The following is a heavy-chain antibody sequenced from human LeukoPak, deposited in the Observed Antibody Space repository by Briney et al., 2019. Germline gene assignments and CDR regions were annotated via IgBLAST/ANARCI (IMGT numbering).Heavy chain of an antibody. Sequence: PSETLSLTCAVYGGSFSGYYWSWIRQPPGKGLEWIGEINHSGSTNYNPSLKSRVTISVDTSKNQFSLKLSSVTAADTAVYYCARGGFVVVPAAPRPYYYYMDVWGKGTTVTVS. CDR1: GGSFSGYY. V-gene: IGHV4-34*01. CDR2: INHSGST. CDR3: ARGGFVVVPAAPRPYYYYMDV. D-gene: IGHD2-2*01. J-gene: IGHJ6*03.